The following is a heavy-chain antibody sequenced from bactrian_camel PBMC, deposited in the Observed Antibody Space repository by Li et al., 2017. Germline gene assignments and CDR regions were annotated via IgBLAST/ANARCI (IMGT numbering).Heavy chain of an antibody. J-gene: IGHJ6*01. CDR1: GFTFADYY. CDR3: AATSYGLILSCSAALADFGY. D-gene: IGHD3*01. V-gene: IGHV3-2*01. Sequence: VQLVESGGDSVEAGGSLRLSCSASGFTFADYYMTWVRQSPGKGLEWVSSIYSDGGKTYYADSVKGRFTISPDNAKNTVYLQMNSLKPEDTAMYYCAATSYGLILSCSAALADFGYWGQGTQVTVS. CDR2: IYSDGGKT.